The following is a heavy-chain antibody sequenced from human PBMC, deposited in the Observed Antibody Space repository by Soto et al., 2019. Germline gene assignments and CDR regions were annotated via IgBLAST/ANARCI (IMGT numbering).Heavy chain of an antibody. J-gene: IGHJ4*02. CDR3: ARKAITIFGVVNGYFDY. D-gene: IGHD3-3*01. CDR2: IYHSGST. V-gene: IGHV4-4*02. Sequence: QVQLQESGPGLVKPSGTLSLTCAVSSGSISSSNWWSWVRQPPGKGLEWIGEIYHSGSTNYNPSLKSRVTISVDKSKNQFSLKLSSVAAADTAVYYGARKAITIFGVVNGYFDYWGQGTLVTVSS. CDR1: SGSISSSNW.